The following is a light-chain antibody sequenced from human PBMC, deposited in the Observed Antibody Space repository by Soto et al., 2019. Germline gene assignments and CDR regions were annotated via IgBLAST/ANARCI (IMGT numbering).Light chain of an antibody. V-gene: IGLV2-23*01. CDR3: QAYDYSLTASV. CDR1: SSDVGSYNL. Sequence: QSALTQPASVSGSPGQSITISCTGTSSDVGSYNLVSWYQQHPGKAPKLMIYEGSKRPSGVSNRFSGSRSGNTASLTISGLLAEDEADYYCQAYDYSLTASVFGGGTQLTVL. CDR2: EGS. J-gene: IGLJ3*02.